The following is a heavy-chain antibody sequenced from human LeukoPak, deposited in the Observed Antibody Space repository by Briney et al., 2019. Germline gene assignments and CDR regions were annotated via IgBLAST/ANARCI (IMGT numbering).Heavy chain of an antibody. CDR1: GFSFSNYG. Sequence: GGSLRLSCAASGFSFSNYGMHWVRQAPGKGPEWVAYIRYDGSQKYYGDSVKGRFTISRDNSKNTVYLQMNSLRDEDTAVYYCARDLLSLPHKYFDSWGQGTLVTVSS. J-gene: IGHJ4*02. CDR2: IRYDGSQK. V-gene: IGHV3-30*02. D-gene: IGHD3-16*01. CDR3: ARDLLSLPHKYFDS.